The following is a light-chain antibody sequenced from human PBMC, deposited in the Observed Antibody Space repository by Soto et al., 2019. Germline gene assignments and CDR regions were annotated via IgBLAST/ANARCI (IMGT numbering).Light chain of an antibody. CDR2: GAS. J-gene: IGKJ1*01. CDR3: KQYNTWPPWK. V-gene: IGKV3-15*01. CDR1: QTVIRN. Sequence: TQSPSTPGVCQRQSSGLSCRAIQTVIRNYVARSQQKPGQATSPPIYGASTRASGIPARFSGSGSGTEFTLTIRSLQSDGFAVYYCKQYNTWPPWKFGQGTKVDIK.